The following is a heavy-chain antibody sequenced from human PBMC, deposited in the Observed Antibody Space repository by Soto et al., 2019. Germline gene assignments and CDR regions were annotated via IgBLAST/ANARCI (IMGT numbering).Heavy chain of an antibody. V-gene: IGHV1-69*12. J-gene: IGHJ6*02. CDR1: GGTFGTYA. CDR3: ARRFYGMDV. Sequence: QVQLVQSGAEVKKPGSSVKVSCKASGGTFGTYAISWVRQAPGQGLEWMGGIIPIFGTADYAQKLQGRVTITADESTTTGYMELSSLRSEDTAVYYCARRFYGMDVWGQGTTVTVSS. CDR2: IIPIFGTA.